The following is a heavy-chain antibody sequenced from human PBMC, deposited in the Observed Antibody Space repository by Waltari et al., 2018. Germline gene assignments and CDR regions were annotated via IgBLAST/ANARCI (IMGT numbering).Heavy chain of an antibody. J-gene: IGHJ4*02. Sequence: QVQLQESGPGLVKPSQTLSLTCTVSDGSISSGSYYWSWIRQPAGKGMEWIGRIVTMGSTTNNPSLKSRVTISVDTSKNQSSLKLSSVTAADSAVYYCARVVAGLYYFDYWGQGTLVTVSS. CDR2: IVTMGST. CDR1: DGSISSGSYY. CDR3: ARVVAGLYYFDY. V-gene: IGHV4-61*02. D-gene: IGHD6-19*01.